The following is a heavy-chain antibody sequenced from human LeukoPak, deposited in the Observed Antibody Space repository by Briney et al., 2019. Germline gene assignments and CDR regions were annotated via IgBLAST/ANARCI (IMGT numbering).Heavy chain of an antibody. J-gene: IGHJ4*02. V-gene: IGHV4-38-2*02. D-gene: IGHD1-26*01. CDR1: AYSISNGYY. CDR2: IYHSGST. Sequence: SETLSLTCSVSAYSISNGYYWGWIRQPPGKGLEWIGSIYHSGSTYHNPSLKSRVTISVDTSKNQFSLKLSSVTAADAAVYFCARSGGGTYHFDYWGQGTLVTVSS. CDR3: ARSGGGTYHFDY.